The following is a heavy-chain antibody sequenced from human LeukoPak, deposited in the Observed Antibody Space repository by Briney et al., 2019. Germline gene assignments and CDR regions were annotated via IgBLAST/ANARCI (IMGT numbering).Heavy chain of an antibody. J-gene: IGHJ5*02. CDR2: INHSGST. Sequence: SETLSLTCAVYGGSFSGYYWSWIRQPPGKGLEWIGEINHSGSTNYNPSLKSRVTISVDTSKNQFSLKLSSVTAADTAVYYCARKAVDDFWSGYLYNWFDPWGQGTLVTVSS. CDR1: GGSFSGYY. V-gene: IGHV4-34*01. CDR3: ARKAVDDFWSGYLYNWFDP. D-gene: IGHD3-3*01.